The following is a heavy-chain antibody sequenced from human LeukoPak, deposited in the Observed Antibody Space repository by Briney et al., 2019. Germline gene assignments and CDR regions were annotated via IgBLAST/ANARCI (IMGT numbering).Heavy chain of an antibody. J-gene: IGHJ4*02. CDR3: ARLGRDGYNYLDY. V-gene: IGHV4-59*08. CDR1: GGSISSYY. Sequence: TSETLSLTCTVSGGSISSYYWSWIRQPPGKGLEWIGYIYYSGSTNYDPSLKSRVTISVDTSKNQFSLKLSSVTAADTAVYYCARLGRDGYNYLDYWGQGTLVTVSS. CDR2: IYYSGST. D-gene: IGHD5-24*01.